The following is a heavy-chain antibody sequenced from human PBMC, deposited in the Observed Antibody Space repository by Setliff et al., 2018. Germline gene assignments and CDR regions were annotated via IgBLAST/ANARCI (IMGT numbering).Heavy chain of an antibody. J-gene: IGHJ4*03. CDR2: MSGSGGSI. CDR3: ASGYLQTNHRLDY. Sequence: GGSLRLSCAASGFTFSSYAMSWVRQAPGKGLEWVSAMSGSGGSIYYADSVKVRFTISRDNSKNTLYLQMNSLRAEVTAVYYCASGYLQTNHRLDYWGQGTMVTVSS. D-gene: IGHD5-12*01. CDR1: GFTFSSYA. V-gene: IGHV3-23*01.